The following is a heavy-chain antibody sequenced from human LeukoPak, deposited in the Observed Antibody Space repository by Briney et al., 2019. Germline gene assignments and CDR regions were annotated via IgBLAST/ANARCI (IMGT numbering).Heavy chain of an antibody. J-gene: IGHJ5*02. Sequence: PSETLSLTCTVSGGSISSYYWSWIRQPAGKGLEWIGRIYTSGSTNYNPSLKSRVTISVDKSKNQFSLKLSSVTAADTAVYYCARSGTADYGDYVISRWFDPWGQGTLVTVSS. V-gene: IGHV4-4*07. CDR2: IYTSGST. CDR1: GGSISSYY. CDR3: ARSGTADYGDYVISRWFDP. D-gene: IGHD4-17*01.